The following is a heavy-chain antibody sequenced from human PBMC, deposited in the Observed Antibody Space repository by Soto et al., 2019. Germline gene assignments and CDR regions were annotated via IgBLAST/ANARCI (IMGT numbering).Heavy chain of an antibody. V-gene: IGHV3-30*03. CDR3: APDWRGSNWYFD. J-gene: IGHJ2*01. Sequence: GGSLRLSCGAPGVTFKDYGMHWVRQAPGKGLEWVAVISYDGKQTYYADSVKGRFTISKDKSKRTLFLQMNSLRVDDTAVYYCAPDWRGSNWYFD. D-gene: IGHD3-3*01. CDR1: GVTFKDYG. CDR2: ISYDGKQT.